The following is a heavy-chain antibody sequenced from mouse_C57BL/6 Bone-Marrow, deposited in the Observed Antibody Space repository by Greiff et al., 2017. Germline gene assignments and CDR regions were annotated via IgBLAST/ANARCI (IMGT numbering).Heavy chain of an antibody. Sequence: EVMLVESGGGLVQPKGSLKLSCAASGFTFNTYAMHWVRQAPGKGLEWVARIRSKSSNYATYYADSVKDRFTISRDDSQSMLYLQMNNLKTEDTAMYYCVRDRSYYYGSSWYFDVWGTGTTVTVSS. CDR1: GFTFNTYA. J-gene: IGHJ1*03. V-gene: IGHV10-3*01. D-gene: IGHD1-1*01. CDR2: IRSKSSNYAT. CDR3: VRDRSYYYGSSWYFDV.